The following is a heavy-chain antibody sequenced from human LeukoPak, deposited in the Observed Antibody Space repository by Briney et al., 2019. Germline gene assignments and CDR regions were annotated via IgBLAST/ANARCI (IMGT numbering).Heavy chain of an antibody. J-gene: IGHJ5*02. V-gene: IGHV3-33*01. CDR3: ARGVAAAGNPNYFDP. Sequence: GGSLRLSCAASGFTFTNSAMHWVRQAPGKGLEWVAVIWSDGSKTYYADSAKGRFTISRDNSKNTLYLQMNSLRVEDTAVYYCARGVAAAGNPNYFDPWGQGTLVTVSS. CDR1: GFTFTNSA. D-gene: IGHD6-13*01. CDR2: IWSDGSKT.